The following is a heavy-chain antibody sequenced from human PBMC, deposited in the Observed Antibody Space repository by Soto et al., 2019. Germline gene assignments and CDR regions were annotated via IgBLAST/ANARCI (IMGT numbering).Heavy chain of an antibody. V-gene: IGHV1-18*01. CDR3: AREEGYYDSSGYYYSGDKYYFDY. CDR1: GYTFTSYG. J-gene: IGHJ4*02. Sequence: QVQLVQSGAEVKKPGASVKVSCKASGYTFTSYGISWVRQAPGQGLEWMGWISAYNGNTNSPQRLQGRVTMTTDTSTSTAYMELRSLRSDDTAVYYCAREEGYYDSSGYYYSGDKYYFDYWGQGTLVTVSS. D-gene: IGHD3-22*01. CDR2: ISAYNGNT.